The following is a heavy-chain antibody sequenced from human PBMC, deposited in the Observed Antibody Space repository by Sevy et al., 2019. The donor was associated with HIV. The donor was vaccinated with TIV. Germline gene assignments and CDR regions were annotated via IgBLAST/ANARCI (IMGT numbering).Heavy chain of an antibody. D-gene: IGHD6-13*01. J-gene: IGHJ4*02. CDR1: GFTFSNYG. V-gene: IGHV3-30*02. CDR2: IRYDESNK. Sequence: GGSLRLSCAASGFTFSNYGMHWVRQAPGKGLEWVAFIRYDESNKHYADSVKGRFTISRDNSKNTLYLQMNSLSAEDTAVYYCAKDLGSSSWPFDYWGQGTLVTVSS. CDR3: AKDLGSSSWPFDY.